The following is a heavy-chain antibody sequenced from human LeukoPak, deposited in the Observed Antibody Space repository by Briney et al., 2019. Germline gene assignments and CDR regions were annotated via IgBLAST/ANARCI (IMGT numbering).Heavy chain of an antibody. D-gene: IGHD6-19*01. CDR1: GFTVSSNY. CDR2: IYSGGRT. Sequence: GGSLRLSCAASGFTVSSNYMRWVRQAPGKGLEWVSVIYSGGRTYYADSVKGRFTISRDNSKNTLYLQMNSLRAEDTAIYYCARDPGGSGYSFDSWGQGTLVTVSS. CDR3: ARDPGGSGYSFDS. V-gene: IGHV3-53*01. J-gene: IGHJ4*02.